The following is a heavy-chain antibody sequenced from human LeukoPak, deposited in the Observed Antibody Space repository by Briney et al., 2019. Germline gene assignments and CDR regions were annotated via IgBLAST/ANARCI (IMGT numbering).Heavy chain of an antibody. CDR3: ASVSFDSGYGYSSSVPWYSDF. CDR2: INPNSGGT. J-gene: IGHJ2*01. D-gene: IGHD3-22*01. CDR1: GYTFTGYY. Sequence: ASVKVSCKASGYTFTGYYMHWVRQAPGQGLEWMGWINPNSGGTNYAQKFQGRVTMTRDTSISTAYMELSRLRSDDTAVYYCASVSFDSGYGYSSSVPWYSDFWGRGTLVTVSS. V-gene: IGHV1-2*02.